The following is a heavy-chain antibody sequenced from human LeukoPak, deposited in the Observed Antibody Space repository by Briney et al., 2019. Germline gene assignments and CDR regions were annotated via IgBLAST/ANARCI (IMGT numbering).Heavy chain of an antibody. V-gene: IGHV1-2*02. CDR1: GYTFTTYY. CDR2: IIPNTGGT. J-gene: IGHJ4*02. Sequence: ASVKVSCKASGYTFTTYYMQWVRQGPGQGLEWMGWIIPNTGGTTYAQKFQGRVTMTRDPSTSTAYMELINLRSDDTAMYYCATLTGATHYWGQGTLVTVSS. CDR3: ATLTGATHY. D-gene: IGHD1-7*01.